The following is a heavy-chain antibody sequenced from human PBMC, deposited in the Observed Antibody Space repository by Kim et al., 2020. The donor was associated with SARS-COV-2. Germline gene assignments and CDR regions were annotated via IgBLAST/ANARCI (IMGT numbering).Heavy chain of an antibody. V-gene: IGHV4-39*01. D-gene: IGHD3-16*01. CDR1: GGPISTSNHH. CDR2: MDCRGDT. CDR3: ARHGLGSTYDTSGYVDS. Sequence: SETLSLTCTVSGGPISTSNHHWGWIRQAPGKGLEWIGSMDCRGDTYYNPPLGSRVTLSVETSNNQFFLRLRFVTAADTGIYYCARHGLGSTYDTSGYVDSWGQGTLVLVSS. J-gene: IGHJ4*02.